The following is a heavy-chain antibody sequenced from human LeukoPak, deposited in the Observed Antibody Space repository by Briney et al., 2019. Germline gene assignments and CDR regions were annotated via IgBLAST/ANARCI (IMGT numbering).Heavy chain of an antibody. Sequence: KPSETLSLACTVSGGSTTDYFWSWIRQPAGKGLEWIGRIYSSGSNNYNASLKSRVTMSVDTSKNQFSLKLSSVTAADTAVYYCAREVSARDGSLGRPFDYCGQGTLVSVSS. V-gene: IGHV4-4*07. CDR2: IYSSGSN. J-gene: IGHJ4*02. CDR1: GGSTTDYF. CDR3: AREVSARDGSLGRPFDY. D-gene: IGHD5-24*01.